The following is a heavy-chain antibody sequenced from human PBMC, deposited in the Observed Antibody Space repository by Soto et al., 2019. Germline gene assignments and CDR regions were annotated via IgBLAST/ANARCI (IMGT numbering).Heavy chain of an antibody. Sequence: SATLSLPCAVYGGSFSGYYWSWIRQPPGKGLEWIGEINHSGSTNYNPSLKSRVTISVDTSKNQFSLKLSSVTAADTAVYYCARGGSGDAGEYSSSPPYYYYYMDVWGKGTTVTVSS. V-gene: IGHV4-34*01. J-gene: IGHJ6*03. CDR2: INHSGST. CDR3: ARGGSGDAGEYSSSPPYYYYYMDV. CDR1: GGSFSGYY. D-gene: IGHD6-6*01.